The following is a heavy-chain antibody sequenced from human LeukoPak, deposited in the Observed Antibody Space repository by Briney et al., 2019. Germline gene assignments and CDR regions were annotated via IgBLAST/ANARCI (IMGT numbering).Heavy chain of an antibody. Sequence: AETLSLTCAVYGGPFRGFFWSWIRQAPGKGLEWIGEISHSGSSNYNPSLKSRITISVDTSKSQFSLRLTSVTAADTAVYYCARGRHDITMIVVVMTSVSYYLDVWGKGTTVTVS. CDR2: ISHSGSS. D-gene: IGHD3-22*01. V-gene: IGHV4-34*01. CDR1: GGPFRGFF. CDR3: ARGRHDITMIVVVMTSVSYYLDV. J-gene: IGHJ6*03.